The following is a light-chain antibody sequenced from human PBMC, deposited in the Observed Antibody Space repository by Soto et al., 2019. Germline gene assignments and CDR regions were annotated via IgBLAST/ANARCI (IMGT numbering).Light chain of an antibody. CDR2: DVS. CDR3: SSYTSSSTRV. Sequence: QSALTQPASVSGSPGQSIXISCTGTSSDVGGYNYVSWYQQHPGKAPKLMIYDVSNRPSGVSNRFSGSKSGNTASLTISGLQAEDEADYYCSSYTSSSTRVFGGGTKVTVL. J-gene: IGLJ2*01. V-gene: IGLV2-14*01. CDR1: SSDVGGYNY.